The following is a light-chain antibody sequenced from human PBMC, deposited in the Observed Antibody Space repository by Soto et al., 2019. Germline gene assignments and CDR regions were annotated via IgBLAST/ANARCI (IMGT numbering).Light chain of an antibody. Sequence: QSALTQPRSVSGSPGQSVTISCTGTSSDVGGYNYVSWYQQHPGKAPKLMIYDVSKRPSGVPDRFSGSKSGNTASLTISGLPAEDEADHYCCSYAGSYTVVFGGGTKLTVL. CDR1: SSDVGGYNY. CDR3: CSYAGSYTVV. V-gene: IGLV2-11*01. J-gene: IGLJ2*01. CDR2: DVS.